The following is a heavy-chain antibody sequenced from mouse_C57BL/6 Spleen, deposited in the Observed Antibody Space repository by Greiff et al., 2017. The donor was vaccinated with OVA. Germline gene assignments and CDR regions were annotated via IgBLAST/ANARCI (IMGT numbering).Heavy chain of an antibody. CDR1: GYTFTDYY. Sequence: EVQLQQSGPELVKPGASVKISCKASGYTFTDYYMNWVKQSHGKSLEWIGDINPNNGGTSYNQKFKGKATLTVDKSSSTAYMEPRSLTSEHSAVYYCARSLFITTVVAPYWYFDVWGTGTTVTVSS. V-gene: IGHV1-26*01. CDR3: ARSLFITTVVAPYWYFDV. J-gene: IGHJ1*03. CDR2: INPNNGGT. D-gene: IGHD1-1*01.